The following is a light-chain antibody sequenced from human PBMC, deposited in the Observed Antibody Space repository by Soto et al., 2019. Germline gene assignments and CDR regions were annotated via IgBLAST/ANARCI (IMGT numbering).Light chain of an antibody. Sequence: IVLTRSPGTLSLSPGERATLSCRASQTISSSSLAWYQQKGGQAPRLLIYGASSRATGIPDRFSGSGSGTDFTLTISRLEPDDFAVYYCQQYGSSSTFGQGTRLEIK. V-gene: IGKV3-20*01. J-gene: IGKJ5*01. CDR2: GAS. CDR1: QTISSSS. CDR3: QQYGSSST.